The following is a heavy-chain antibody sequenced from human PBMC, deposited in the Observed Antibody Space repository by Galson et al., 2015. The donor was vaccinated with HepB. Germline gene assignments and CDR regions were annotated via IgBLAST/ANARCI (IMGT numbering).Heavy chain of an antibody. CDR1: GFTFSNYA. CDR2: ISYTGDIT. D-gene: IGHD2-15*01. V-gene: IGHV3-23*01. CDR3: VRGGRNMQFDP. Sequence: SLRLSCAASGFTFSNYAMSWVRQAPGKGLEWVSSISYTGDITYYADSVEGRFTISRDNSKNTLYLQMSSLRAEDRALYYCVRGGRNMQFDPWGQGTLVTVSS. J-gene: IGHJ5*02.